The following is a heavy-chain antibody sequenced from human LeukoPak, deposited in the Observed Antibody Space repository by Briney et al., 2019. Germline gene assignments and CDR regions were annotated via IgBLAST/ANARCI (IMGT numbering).Heavy chain of an antibody. CDR2: IYHSGST. V-gene: IGHV4-38-2*02. J-gene: IGHJ4*02. CDR3: ARLSGSLLFDY. CDR1: GGSISSGYY. Sequence: SETLSLTCTVSGGSISSGYYWGWIRQPPGKGLEWIGSIYHSGSTYYNPSLKSRVTISVDTSKNQFSLKLSSVTAADTAVYYCARLSGSLLFDYWGQGTLVTVSS. D-gene: IGHD1-26*01.